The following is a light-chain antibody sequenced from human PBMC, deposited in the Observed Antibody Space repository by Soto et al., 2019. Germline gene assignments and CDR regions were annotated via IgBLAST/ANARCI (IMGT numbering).Light chain of an antibody. J-gene: IGKJ4*01. Sequence: EIVLTQSPGTLPLSPGERATLSCRASQSVSSNYLAWYQQKPGQAPRLLIHDASSRATGIPDRFSGSGSGTDFTLTINRLEPEDFAVYICQQYGGSPLTFGGGTKVEIK. V-gene: IGKV3-20*01. CDR3: QQYGGSPLT. CDR2: DAS. CDR1: QSVSSNY.